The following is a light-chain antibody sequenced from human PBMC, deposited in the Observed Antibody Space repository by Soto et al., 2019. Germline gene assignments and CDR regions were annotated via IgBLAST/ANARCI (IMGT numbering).Light chain of an antibody. Sequence: QATGTHPASLSGSPGQSITMSCTGTSSDVGGYDYVSWYQQHPGEVPKLIIFEVSSRPAWISNRFSASKSGNTASLTISGLQAEDEADYYCSSYTTSSSYVFGTGTKVTVL. V-gene: IGLV2-14*01. J-gene: IGLJ1*01. CDR2: EVS. CDR3: SSYTTSSSYV. CDR1: SSDVGGYDY.